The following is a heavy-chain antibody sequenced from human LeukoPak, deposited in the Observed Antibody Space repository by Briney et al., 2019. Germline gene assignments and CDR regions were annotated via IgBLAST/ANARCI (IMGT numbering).Heavy chain of an antibody. J-gene: IGHJ5*02. CDR3: TRGLYSGYSNWFDP. CDR2: IRSKAYGGTT. D-gene: IGHD5-12*01. CDR1: GFTFGDYA. Sequence: GGSLRLSCTASGFTFGDYAMSWFRQAPGKGPERVGFIRSKAYGGTTEYSASMKCRFTISRDDSKSIAYLQMNSLKTEDTAVYYCTRGLYSGYSNWFDPWGQGTLVTVSS. V-gene: IGHV3-49*03.